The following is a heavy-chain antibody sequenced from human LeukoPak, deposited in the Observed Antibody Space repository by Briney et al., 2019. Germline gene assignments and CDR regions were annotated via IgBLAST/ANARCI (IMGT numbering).Heavy chain of an antibody. CDR1: GYSFTSYY. Sequence: WASVKVSCKASGYSFTSYYMHWVRQAPGQGLEWMGFINPSGSSAAYAQKFQGRLTMTRDMFTSTDYMELTSLTSDDTAVYYCARLNWNYVSIDYWGQGTLVTVSS. D-gene: IGHD1-7*01. V-gene: IGHV1-46*01. CDR3: ARLNWNYVSIDY. J-gene: IGHJ4*02. CDR2: INPSGSSA.